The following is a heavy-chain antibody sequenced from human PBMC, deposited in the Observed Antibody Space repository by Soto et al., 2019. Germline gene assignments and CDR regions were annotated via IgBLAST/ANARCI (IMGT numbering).Heavy chain of an antibody. CDR3: ASRLVRGVNYYYGMDV. J-gene: IGHJ6*02. D-gene: IGHD3-10*01. CDR1: GGTFSSYS. V-gene: IGHV1-69*01. CDR2: IIPIFGTA. Sequence: SVKVSCKCSGGTFSSYSSSWVRQAPGQGLEWMGGIIPIFGTANYAQKFQGRVTITADESTSTAYMELSSLRSEDTAVYYCASRLVRGVNYYYGMDVWGQGTTVTVSS.